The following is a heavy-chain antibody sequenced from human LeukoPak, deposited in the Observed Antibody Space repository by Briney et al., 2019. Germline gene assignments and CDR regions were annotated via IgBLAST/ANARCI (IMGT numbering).Heavy chain of an antibody. J-gene: IGHJ4*02. CDR2: VTDTGRST. Sequence: GGSLRLSCAASGYTFSNFAMSWVRQAPGKGLEWVSGVTDTGRSTYYADFVEGRFTISRDNSKNTLYLQMGSLRAEDMAVYYCARVGALVSAPDYWGQGTLVTVSS. D-gene: IGHD1-26*01. V-gene: IGHV3-23*01. CDR3: ARVGALVSAPDY. CDR1: GYTFSNFA.